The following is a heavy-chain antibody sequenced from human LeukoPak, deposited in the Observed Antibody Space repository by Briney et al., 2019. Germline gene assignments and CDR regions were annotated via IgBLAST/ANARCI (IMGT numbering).Heavy chain of an antibody. CDR3: ARLHSAKWYQRVDY. Sequence: KSGGSLRLSCAASGFTFSDYYMSWIRQAPGKGPEWVSYISSSGSTIYYADSVKGRFTISRDNAKNSLYLQMNSLRAEDTAVYYCARLHSAKWYQRVDYWGQGTLVTVSS. D-gene: IGHD2-2*01. CDR2: ISSSGSTI. J-gene: IGHJ4*02. V-gene: IGHV3-11*04. CDR1: GFTFSDYY.